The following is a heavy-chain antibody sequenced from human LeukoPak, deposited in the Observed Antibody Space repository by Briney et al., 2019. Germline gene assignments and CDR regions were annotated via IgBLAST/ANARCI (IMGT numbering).Heavy chain of an antibody. J-gene: IGHJ4*02. CDR1: EFTFSSYG. Sequence: GGSLRLSCAASEFTFSSYGMHWVRQAPGKGLEWMAVISYDGSNQYYADSVKGRFSISRDNAKNTVYLQMNSLGAEDTAVYYCAKGEQYSSAWYHSSGDYWGQGTLVTVSS. V-gene: IGHV3-30*18. D-gene: IGHD6-19*01. CDR2: ISYDGSNQ. CDR3: AKGEQYSSAWYHSSGDY.